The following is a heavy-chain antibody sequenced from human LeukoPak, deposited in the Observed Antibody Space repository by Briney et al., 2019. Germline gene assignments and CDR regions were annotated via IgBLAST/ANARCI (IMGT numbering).Heavy chain of an antibody. CDR1: GFTFSSYS. CDR3: TRGLCSGGSCYSPLTY. Sequence: PGGSLRLSCAASGFTFSSYSMNWVRQAPGKGLEWVSSISSSSSYIYYADSVKGRFTISRDNAKNTLYLQMNSLRAEDTAVYFCTRGLCSGGSCYSPLTYWGQGTLVTVSS. V-gene: IGHV3-21*01. D-gene: IGHD2-15*01. J-gene: IGHJ4*02. CDR2: ISSSSSYI.